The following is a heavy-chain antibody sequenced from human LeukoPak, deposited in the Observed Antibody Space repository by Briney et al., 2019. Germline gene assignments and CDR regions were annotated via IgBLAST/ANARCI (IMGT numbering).Heavy chain of an antibody. CDR2: ISGSGGST. Sequence: GGSLRLSCAASGFTFSSYATSWVRQAPGKGLEWVSAISGSGGSTYYADSVKGRFTISRDNSKNTLYLQMNSLRAEDTAVYYRAKGAMVRGVIRYYFDYWGQGTLVTVSS. V-gene: IGHV3-23*01. CDR1: GFTFSSYA. CDR3: AKGAMVRGVIRYYFDY. J-gene: IGHJ4*02. D-gene: IGHD3-10*01.